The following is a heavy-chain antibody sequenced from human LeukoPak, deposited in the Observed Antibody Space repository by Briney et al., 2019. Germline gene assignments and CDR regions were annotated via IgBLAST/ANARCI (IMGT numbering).Heavy chain of an antibody. CDR1: GGSISSYY. J-gene: IGHJ4*02. CDR3: ARSEMVTITS. CDR2: IYYSGST. Sequence: SETLSLTCTVSGGSISSYYWSWIRQPPGKGLEWIGYIYYSGSTNYNPSLKSRVTISVDTSKNQFSLKLSSVTAADTAVYYCARSEMVTITSWGQGTLVTVSS. D-gene: IGHD5-24*01. V-gene: IGHV4-59*01.